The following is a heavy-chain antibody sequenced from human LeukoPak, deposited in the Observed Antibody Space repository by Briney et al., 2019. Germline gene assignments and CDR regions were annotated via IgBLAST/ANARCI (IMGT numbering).Heavy chain of an antibody. CDR1: GFTFSSYA. J-gene: IGHJ4*02. CDR3: ARDSSGWYYFDY. V-gene: IGHV3-53*01. D-gene: IGHD6-19*01. Sequence: GGSLRLSCAASGFTFSSYAMSWVRQAPGKGLEWVSVIYSGGSTYYADSVKGRFTISRDNSKNTLYLQMNSLRAEDTAVYYCARDSSGWYYFDYWGQGTLVTVSS. CDR2: IYSGGST.